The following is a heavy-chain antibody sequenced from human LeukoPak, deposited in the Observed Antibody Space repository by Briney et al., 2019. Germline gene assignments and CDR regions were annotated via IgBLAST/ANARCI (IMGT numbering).Heavy chain of an antibody. CDR3: SALDI. V-gene: IGHV3-7*01. J-gene: IGHJ3*02. CDR1: RFTFSNSW. CDR2: VSPDGSHK. Sequence: GGSLRLSCVDSRFTFSNSWVNWVRQAPGKGLEWVANVSPDGSHKFYVDSVKGRFTISRDNAKNSLYLQMNSLRVEDTAVYYCSALDIWGQGTMVTVSS.